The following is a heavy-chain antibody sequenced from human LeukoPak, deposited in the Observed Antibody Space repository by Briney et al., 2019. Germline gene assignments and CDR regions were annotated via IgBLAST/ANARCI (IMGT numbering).Heavy chain of an antibody. J-gene: IGHJ4*02. CDR2: INPNSGGT. CDR3: ARGSGYYDILTGY. Sequence: GASVKVSCKASGYTFTGYYMHWVRQAPGQGLEWMGWINPNSGGTNYAQNFQGRVTMTRDTSISTAYMELSRLRSDDTAVYYCARGSGYYDILTGYWGQGTLVTVSS. CDR1: GYTFTGYY. V-gene: IGHV1-2*02. D-gene: IGHD3-9*01.